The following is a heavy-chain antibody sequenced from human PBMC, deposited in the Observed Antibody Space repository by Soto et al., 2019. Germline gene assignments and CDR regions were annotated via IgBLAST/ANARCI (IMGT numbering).Heavy chain of an antibody. D-gene: IGHD1-26*01. V-gene: IGHV3-23*01. Sequence: PGGSLRLSCAASAFTFNNYAMSWVRQAPGKGLEWVSSISGSGGSTYYADSVKGRFTISRDNSKNTLYLQMNSLRVEDTAAYYCSRSATTATYYVYYYRDVWGQGTTGTVSS. CDR3: SRSATTATYYVYYYRDV. J-gene: IGHJ6*03. CDR2: ISGSGGST. CDR1: AFTFNNYA.